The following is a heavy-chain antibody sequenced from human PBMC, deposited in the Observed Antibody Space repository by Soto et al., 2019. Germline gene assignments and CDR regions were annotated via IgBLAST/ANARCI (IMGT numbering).Heavy chain of an antibody. CDR1: GFTFNDYA. CDR2: VSGSGSST. V-gene: IGHV3-23*01. CDR3: AKRGLGSSEWVVPGAIDY. Sequence: HPGGSLRLSCAAAGFTFNDYAMSWVRQAPGKGLEWICSVSGSGSSTDYADSVKGRFTISRDNWKNTLSPQMDSLRVEDTAVYYCAKRGLGSSEWVVPGAIDYWGQGTRVTVSS. D-gene: IGHD6-19*01. J-gene: IGHJ4*02.